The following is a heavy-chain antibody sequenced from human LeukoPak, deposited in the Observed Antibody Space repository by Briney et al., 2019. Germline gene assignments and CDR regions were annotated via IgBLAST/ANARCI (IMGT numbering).Heavy chain of an antibody. CDR3: ASLDTAKQPLANH. CDR1: GFTFSGYP. Sequence: GGSLRLSCAASGFTFSGYPIHWVRQAPGKGLEWVANIREERGQEYYVDSVKGRFTISKNSAKNSLYLQMNTLRVEDTAMYYCASLDTAKQPLANHWGQGTLVTVS. J-gene: IGHJ5*02. CDR2: IREERGQE. D-gene: IGHD5-18*01. V-gene: IGHV3-7*03.